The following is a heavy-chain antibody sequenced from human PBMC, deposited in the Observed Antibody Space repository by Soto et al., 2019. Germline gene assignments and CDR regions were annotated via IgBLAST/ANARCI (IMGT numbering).Heavy chain of an antibody. CDR1: GGSISSGGYY. J-gene: IGHJ5*02. CDR2: IYYSGST. CDR3: ARARMDWASNWFDP. Sequence: QVQLQESGPGLVKPSQTLFLTCTVSGGSISSGGYYWSWIRQHPGKGLEWIGYIYYSGSTYYNPSLKSRVTIAVDTSKNQFSLKLSSVTAADTAVYYCARARMDWASNWFDPWGQGTLVTVSS. D-gene: IGHD2-2*03. V-gene: IGHV4-31*03.